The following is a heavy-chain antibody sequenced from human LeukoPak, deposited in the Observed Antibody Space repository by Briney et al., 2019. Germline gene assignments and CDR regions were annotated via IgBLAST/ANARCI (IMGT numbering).Heavy chain of an antibody. CDR3: ARGRRDGYNPDAFDI. D-gene: IGHD5-24*01. CDR2: IYYTGST. J-gene: IGHJ3*02. CDR1: GGSISSHY. Sequence: SETLSLTCTVSGGSISSHYWSWIRQPPGKVLGWIGYIYYTGSTKYIPSLKSRVAMSVDTSRNQFSLKLSSVTAADTAVYYCARGRRDGYNPDAFDIWGQGTVVSVSS. V-gene: IGHV4-59*11.